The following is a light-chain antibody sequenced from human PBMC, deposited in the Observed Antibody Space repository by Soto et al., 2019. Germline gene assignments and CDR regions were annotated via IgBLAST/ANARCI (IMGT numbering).Light chain of an antibody. CDR2: EVR. V-gene: IGLV2-14*01. CDR3: SSYTSTNTMV. Sequence: QSALTQPASVSGSPGQSITLSCTGTFSDVGGFDYVSWYQHHPGKAPKLLIYEVRNRPSGTSNRFSGSRSGKTASLTISGLQAEDEADYYCSSYTSTNTMVFGTGTKLTVL. CDR1: FSDVGGFDY. J-gene: IGLJ1*01.